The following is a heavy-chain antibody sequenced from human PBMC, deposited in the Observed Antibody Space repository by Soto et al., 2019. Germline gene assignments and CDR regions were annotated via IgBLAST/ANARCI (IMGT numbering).Heavy chain of an antibody. V-gene: IGHV1-46*01. CDR2: INPSGGST. Sequence: ASVKLSCKASGYTFTSYYMHWVRQAPGQGLEWMGIINPSGGSTSYAQKFQGRVAMTRDTSTSTVYMELSSLRSEDTAVYYCARVGVDCSGGSCYPDNWFDPWGRGTLVTVSS. CDR3: ARVGVDCSGGSCYPDNWFDP. CDR1: GYTFTSYY. D-gene: IGHD2-15*01. J-gene: IGHJ5*02.